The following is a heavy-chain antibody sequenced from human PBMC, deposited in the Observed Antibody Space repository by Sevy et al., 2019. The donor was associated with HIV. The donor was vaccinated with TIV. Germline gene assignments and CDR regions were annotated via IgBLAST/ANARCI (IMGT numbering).Heavy chain of an antibody. Sequence: GGSLRLSCAVSGFTINAYDMHWVRQAPGKGLEYMALISYDGGKEYYADSVKGRFTISRDNSENTLYLQMNNLRAEDTAVYYCAKDLYYDILTGDATDAFDMWGQGTMVTVSS. CDR3: AKDLYYDILTGDATDAFDM. V-gene: IGHV3-30*18. CDR1: GFTINAYD. D-gene: IGHD3-9*01. J-gene: IGHJ3*02. CDR2: ISYDGGKE.